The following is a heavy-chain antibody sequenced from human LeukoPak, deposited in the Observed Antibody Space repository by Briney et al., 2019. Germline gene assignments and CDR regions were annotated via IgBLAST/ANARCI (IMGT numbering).Heavy chain of an antibody. V-gene: IGHV3-9*01. J-gene: IGHJ4*02. Sequence: PGGSLRLSCAASGFTFDDYAMHWVRQAPGKGLEWVSGISWNSGSIGYADSVKGRFTISRDNAKNSLYLQMNSLRAEDTAVYYCARGLGLGIVVVIGSYYFDYWGQGTLVTVSS. CDR2: ISWNSGSI. CDR1: GFTFDDYA. CDR3: ARGLGLGIVVVIGSYYFDY. D-gene: IGHD3-22*01.